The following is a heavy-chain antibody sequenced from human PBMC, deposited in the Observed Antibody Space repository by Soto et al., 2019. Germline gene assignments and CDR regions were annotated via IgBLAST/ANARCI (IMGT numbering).Heavy chain of an antibody. D-gene: IGHD6-19*01. V-gene: IGHV4-31*03. CDR2: IYYSGST. J-gene: IGHJ5*02. Sequence: SETLSLTCTVSGGSISSGGYYWSWILQHPGKGLEWIGYIYYSGSTYYNPSLKSRVTISVDTSKNQFSLKLSSVTAADTAVYYCARDQEWLDFDPWGQGTLVTVSS. CDR1: GGSISSGGYY. CDR3: ARDQEWLDFDP.